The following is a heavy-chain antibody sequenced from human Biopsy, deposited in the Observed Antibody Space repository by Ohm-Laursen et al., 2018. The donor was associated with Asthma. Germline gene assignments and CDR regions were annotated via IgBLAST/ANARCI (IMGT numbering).Heavy chain of an antibody. V-gene: IGHV4-31*03. CDR2: IYYSGST. D-gene: IGHD4-17*01. J-gene: IGHJ5*02. CDR1: GGSINIGDYY. CDR3: VRTTYGDDGFDP. Sequence: TLSLTCTVSGGSINIGDYYWSWIRQLPVKGLEWIGYIYYSGSTYYNPSLKSRVSISLDTSKNQFSLSLTPVTAADTAVYYCVRTTYGDDGFDPWGQGTLVTVSS.